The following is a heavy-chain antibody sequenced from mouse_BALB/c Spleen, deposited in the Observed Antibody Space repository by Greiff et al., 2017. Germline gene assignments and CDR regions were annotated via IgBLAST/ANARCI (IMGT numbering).Heavy chain of an antibody. Sequence: VQRVESGPGLVAPSQSLSITCTVSGFSLTSYGVHWVRQPPGKGLEWLGVIWAGGSTNYNSALMSRLSISKDNSKSQVFLKMNSLQTDDTAMYYCAYVNYYAMDYWGQGTSVTVSS. CDR2: IWAGGST. CDR3: AYVNYYAMDY. V-gene: IGHV2-9*02. CDR1: GFSLTSYG. J-gene: IGHJ4*01.